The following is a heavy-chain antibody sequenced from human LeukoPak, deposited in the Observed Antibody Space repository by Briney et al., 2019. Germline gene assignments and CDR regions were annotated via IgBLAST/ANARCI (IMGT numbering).Heavy chain of an antibody. V-gene: IGHV3-30*04. J-gene: IGHJ4*02. CDR2: ISYDGRNQ. D-gene: IGHD3-3*02. CDR1: GFTFSNYA. CDR3: ARYGAFLDY. Sequence: PGGSLRLSRAASGFTFSNYAMHWVRQAPGKGLEWVAVISYDGRNQYYADAVKGRFTVSRDNSKSTLYLQMNSLRGEDTAVYNCARYGAFLDYWGRGTLVTVSS.